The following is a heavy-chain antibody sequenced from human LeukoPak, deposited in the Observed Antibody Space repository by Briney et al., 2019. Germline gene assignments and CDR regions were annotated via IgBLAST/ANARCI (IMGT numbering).Heavy chain of an antibody. CDR1: GYTFSSYH. Sequence: ASVKVSCKASGYTFSSYHIHWVRQAPGQGLEWMGIIDPSGGSTSYAQKFQGRVTMTRDTSTSTVYMELSSLRSEDTALYYCARDNTTTGPIEHWGQGTLVTVSS. D-gene: IGHD1-1*01. V-gene: IGHV1-46*01. CDR2: IDPSGGST. J-gene: IGHJ4*02. CDR3: ARDNTTTGPIEH.